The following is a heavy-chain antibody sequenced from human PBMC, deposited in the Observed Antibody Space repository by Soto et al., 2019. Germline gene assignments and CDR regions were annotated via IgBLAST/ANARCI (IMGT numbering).Heavy chain of an antibody. CDR1: GITLRNCG. CDR2: IWYDETTK. J-gene: IGHJ3*02. Sequence: QVQLVESGGGVVQPGRSLRLSCAASGITLRNCGMHWVRQAPGKGLEWVAVIWYDETTKYYVDSVKGRFTISRDNSKNTLYLQMNSLRAEDTAVYYCARDLSRSGNYNNEAFHTWGQGTMVTVSS. V-gene: IGHV3-33*01. D-gene: IGHD3-10*01. CDR3: ARDLSRSGNYNNEAFHT.